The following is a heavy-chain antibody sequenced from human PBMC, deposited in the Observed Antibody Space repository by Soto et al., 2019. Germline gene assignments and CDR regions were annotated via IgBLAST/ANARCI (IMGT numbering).Heavy chain of an antibody. CDR1: GYSFTGYF. CDR2: INLNSGGT. D-gene: IGHD5-18*01. CDR3: ARGGDTAMVYHGMDV. Sequence: GASVKVSCNASGYSFTGYFTQWVRQAPGQGLEWMGWINLNSGGTNYAQKFQGRVTMTRDTSISTAYMELSRLRSDDTAVYYCARGGDTAMVYHGMDVWGQGTTVTVSS. J-gene: IGHJ6*02. V-gene: IGHV1-2*02.